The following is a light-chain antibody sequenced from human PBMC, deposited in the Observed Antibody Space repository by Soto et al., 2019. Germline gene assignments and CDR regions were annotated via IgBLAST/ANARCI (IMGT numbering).Light chain of an antibody. CDR2: DAS. J-gene: IGKJ4*01. Sequence: EIGLTQSPATLSLSPGNRATLSCRASQSVSGYLAWYQQKPGQAPRLLIYDASNRATGIPARCSGSGSGTDFTLTITSLEPEDFAVYYCHQRSNWPSTFGGGTKVEI. V-gene: IGKV3-11*01. CDR3: HQRSNWPST. CDR1: QSVSGY.